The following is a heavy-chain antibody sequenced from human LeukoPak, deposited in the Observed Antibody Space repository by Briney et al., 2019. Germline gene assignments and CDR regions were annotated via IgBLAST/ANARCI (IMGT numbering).Heavy chain of an antibody. Sequence: GGSVRPSCAASGFTFSNFGLNWVRQAPGKGLEWVAVISYDGSNKYYADSVKGRFTISRDNSKNTLYLQMNSLRGEDTAVYYCARDRGLLWFGLSYWGQGTLVTVSS. CDR2: ISYDGSNK. J-gene: IGHJ4*02. V-gene: IGHV3-30*03. CDR3: ARDRGLLWFGLSY. CDR1: GFTFSNFG. D-gene: IGHD3-10*01.